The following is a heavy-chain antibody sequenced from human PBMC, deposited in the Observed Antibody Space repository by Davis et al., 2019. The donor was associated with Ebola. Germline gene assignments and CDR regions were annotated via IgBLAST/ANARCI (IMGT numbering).Heavy chain of an antibody. D-gene: IGHD6-19*01. CDR2: ISSSGSTI. V-gene: IGHV3-11*01. CDR3: ARSSRAVANWFDP. J-gene: IGHJ5*02. CDR1: GFTFSNAW. Sequence: GESLKISCAASGFTFSNAWMSWIRQAPGKGLEWVSYISSSGSTIYYADSVKGRFTISRDNAKNSLYLQMNSLRAEDTAVYYCARSSRAVANWFDPWGQGTLVTVSS.